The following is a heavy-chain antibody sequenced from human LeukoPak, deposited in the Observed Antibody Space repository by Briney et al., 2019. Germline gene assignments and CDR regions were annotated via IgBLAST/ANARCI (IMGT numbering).Heavy chain of an antibody. CDR3: AARGSSVPNPY. Sequence: RGASVKVSCKASGYTFTSYGISWVRQAPGQGLEWMGWMNPNSGNTDYAQKLQGRVTMTTDTSTSTAYMELRSLRSDDTAVYYCAARGSSVPNPYWGQGTLVTVSS. J-gene: IGHJ4*02. CDR2: MNPNSGNT. V-gene: IGHV1-18*01. CDR1: GYTFTSYG. D-gene: IGHD6-6*01.